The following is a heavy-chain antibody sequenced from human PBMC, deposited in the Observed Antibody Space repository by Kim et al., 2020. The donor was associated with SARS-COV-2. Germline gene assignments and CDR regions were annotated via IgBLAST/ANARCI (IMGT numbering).Heavy chain of an antibody. CDR2: IKSKTDGGTT. Sequence: GGSLRLSCAASGFTFSNAWMSWVRQAPGKGLEWVGHIKSKTDGGTTDYAAPVKGRFTISRDDSKNTLYLQMNSLKTEDTAVYYCTTDERKQWLLNWGQGTLVTVSS. CDR3: TTDERKQWLLN. J-gene: IGHJ4*02. CDR1: GFTFSNAW. D-gene: IGHD6-19*01. V-gene: IGHV3-15*01.